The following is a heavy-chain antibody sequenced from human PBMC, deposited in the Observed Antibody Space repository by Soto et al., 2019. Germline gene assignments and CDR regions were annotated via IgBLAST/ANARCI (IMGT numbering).Heavy chain of an antibody. Sequence: DSVKVSCKVSGYTLTELSMHWVRQAPGKGLEWMGGFDSEDGETIYAQKFQGRVTMTEDTSTDTAYMELSSLRSEDTAVYYCAILTYLYGSRAYYYDYWGQGTLVTVSS. J-gene: IGHJ4*02. D-gene: IGHD3-22*01. CDR2: FDSEDGET. CDR3: AILTYLYGSRAYYYDY. CDR1: GYTLTELS. V-gene: IGHV1-24*01.